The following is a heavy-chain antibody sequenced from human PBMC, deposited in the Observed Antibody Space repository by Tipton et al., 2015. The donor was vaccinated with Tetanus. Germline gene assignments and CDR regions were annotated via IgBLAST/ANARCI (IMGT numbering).Heavy chain of an antibody. J-gene: IGHJ4*02. V-gene: IGHV4-30-4*01. CDR1: GGSISSGDYY. D-gene: IGHD6-19*01. Sequence: TLSLTCTVSGGSISSGDYYWSWIRQPPGKGLEWIGYIYYSGSTYYNPSLKRRVTISVDTSKNQFSLKLSSVTAADTAVYYCARASSGWYGLDFDYWGQGTLVTVSS. CDR2: IYYSGST. CDR3: ARASSGWYGLDFDY.